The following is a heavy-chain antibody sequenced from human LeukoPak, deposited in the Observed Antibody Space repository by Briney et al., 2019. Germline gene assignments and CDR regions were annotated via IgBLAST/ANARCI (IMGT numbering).Heavy chain of an antibody. V-gene: IGHV7-4-1*02. CDR2: INTDTGSP. CDR3: GRDPRLGIRGYTYGYIDY. Sequence: PGASVKVSCKTSGYSFSSYTISWVRQAPGQRLEWMGWINTDTGSPTYAHGFTGRYVFSWDTSVSTAYLVISGLTADDTAVYFCGRDPRLGIRGYTYGYIDYWGQGTLVTVSS. D-gene: IGHD5-18*01. J-gene: IGHJ4*02. CDR1: GYSFSSYT.